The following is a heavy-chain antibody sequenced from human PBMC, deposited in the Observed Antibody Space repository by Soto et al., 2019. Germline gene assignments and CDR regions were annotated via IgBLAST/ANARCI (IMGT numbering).Heavy chain of an antibody. CDR3: AREGRGKKAGYNGLVSLGY. D-gene: IGHD2-2*02. J-gene: IGHJ4*02. CDR1: GSRFSNYV. CDR2: IIPIFNSP. V-gene: IGHV1-69*06. Sequence: QVQLVQSGAEVKTPGSSLKVSCKVSGSRFSNYVISWVRQSPGHGLEWLGRIIPIFNSPKYAQSFQGRVTITADKSTSTASLELSSLRSDDTAVYYCAREGRGKKAGYNGLVSLGYWGQGTLVTVSS.